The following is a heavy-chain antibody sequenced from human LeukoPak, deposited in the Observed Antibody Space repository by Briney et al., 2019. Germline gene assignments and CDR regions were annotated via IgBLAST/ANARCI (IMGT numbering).Heavy chain of an antibody. CDR2: INLKSGDT. CDR1: GYTFTGYY. J-gene: IGHJ3*02. V-gene: IGHV1-2*02. D-gene: IGHD3-10*01. CDR3: VRDSGAI. Sequence: ASVKVSCKTSGYTFTGYYIYWVRQAPGQGLEWMGWINLKSGDTNYAQKFYGRVTMTRDTSISTAYMELSSLRSDDTAVYYCVRDSGAIWGQGTMVTVSS.